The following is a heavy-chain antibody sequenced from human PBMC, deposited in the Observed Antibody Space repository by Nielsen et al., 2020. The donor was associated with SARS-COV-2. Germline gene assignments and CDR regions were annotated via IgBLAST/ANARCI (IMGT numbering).Heavy chain of an antibody. V-gene: IGHV3-30-3*01. CDR2: ISYDGSNK. CDR3: ARGRGSSGWLDY. D-gene: IGHD6-19*01. J-gene: IGHJ4*02. Sequence: GESLKISCAASGFTFSSYAMHWVRQTPGKGLEWVAVISYDGSNKYYADSVKGRFTISRDNSKNTLYLQMNSLRAEDTAVYYCARGRGSSGWLDYWGQGTLVTVSS. CDR1: GFTFSSYA.